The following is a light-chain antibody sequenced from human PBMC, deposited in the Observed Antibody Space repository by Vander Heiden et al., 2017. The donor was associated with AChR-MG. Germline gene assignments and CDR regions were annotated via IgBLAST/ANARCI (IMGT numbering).Light chain of an antibody. CDR1: SSNFGAGYD. CDR3: QSYDRSLYWV. V-gene: IGLV1-40*02. CDR2: GNN. J-gene: IGLJ3*02. Sequence: QPDLTQPPSVSGAPWQRVTISCTGSSSNFGAGYDVHWYQLLPGTAPKLLIYGNNNRPSGVPDRFSGSKSGTSASLAITGLQAEDEADYYCQSYDRSLYWVFGGGTKLTVL.